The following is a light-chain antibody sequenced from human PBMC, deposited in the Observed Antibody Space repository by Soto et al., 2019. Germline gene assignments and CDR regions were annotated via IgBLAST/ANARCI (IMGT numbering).Light chain of an antibody. CDR3: HQYRSATAWT. V-gene: IGKV3-20*01. J-gene: IGKJ1*01. Sequence: EIVLTQSPGTLSLSPGERATLSCRAGPGLRRTFFAWNQQRHGQAPRLLIYNTSDRATGIPDRFSGSGSGTDFSITISGLEPEDFRVDYCHQYRSATAWTCGQGTKVDI. CDR2: NTS. CDR1: PGLRRTF.